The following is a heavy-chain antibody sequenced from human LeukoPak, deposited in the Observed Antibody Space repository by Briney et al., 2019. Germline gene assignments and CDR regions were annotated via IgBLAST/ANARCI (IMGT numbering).Heavy chain of an antibody. J-gene: IGHJ4*02. D-gene: IGHD6-13*01. CDR1: GYTLTELS. V-gene: IGHV1-24*01. Sequence: ASVKVSCKVSGYTLTELSMHWVRQAPGKGLEWMGGFDPEDDETIYAQKFQGRVTMTEDTSTDTAYMELSSLRSEDTAVYYCATIKVIPHFITSIAAAGTQYFDYWGQGTLVTVSS. CDR3: ATIKVIPHFITSIAAAGTQYFDY. CDR2: FDPEDDET.